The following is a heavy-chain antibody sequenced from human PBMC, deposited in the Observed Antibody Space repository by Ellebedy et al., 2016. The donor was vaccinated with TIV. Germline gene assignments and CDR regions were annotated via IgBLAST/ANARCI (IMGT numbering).Heavy chain of an antibody. D-gene: IGHD2-15*01. CDR2: ISSSSSTI. CDR1: GFTFSSYS. J-gene: IGHJ4*02. Sequence: GESLKISXAASGFTFSSYSMNWVRQAPGKGLEWVSYISSSSSTIYYADSVKGRFTISRDNAKNSLYLQMNSLRAEDTAVYYCTTDAVHCSGGSCYSAIDYWGQGTLVTVSS. V-gene: IGHV3-48*04. CDR3: TTDAVHCSGGSCYSAIDY.